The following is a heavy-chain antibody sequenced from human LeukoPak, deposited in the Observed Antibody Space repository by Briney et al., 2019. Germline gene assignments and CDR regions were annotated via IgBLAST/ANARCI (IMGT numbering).Heavy chain of an antibody. V-gene: IGHV4-34*01. J-gene: IGHJ3*02. CDR1: GGSFSGYY. D-gene: IGHD5-24*01. CDR3: ARDGYKWAAFDI. Sequence: SETLSLTSAVYGGSFSGYYWSWIRQPPGKGLEWIGEINHSGSTNYNPSLKSRVTISVDTSKNQFSLKLSSVTAADTAVYYCARDGYKWAAFDIWGQGTMVTVSS. CDR2: INHSGST.